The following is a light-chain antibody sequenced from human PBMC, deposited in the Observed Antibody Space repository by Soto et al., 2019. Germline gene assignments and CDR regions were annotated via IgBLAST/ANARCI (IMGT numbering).Light chain of an antibody. J-gene: IGKJ1*01. V-gene: IGKV3-20*01. CDR1: QSVISNY. CDR3: QQDGSSLTWT. CDR2: AAS. Sequence: EVVLTQSPGTVSLSPGERVTLSCRASQSVISNYLAWYQQRPGQAPRLLIYAASSRATGIPDRFRGSGSGTDCTPSISSLQPEDVAEYEGQQDGSSLTWTFGQGTKVEMK.